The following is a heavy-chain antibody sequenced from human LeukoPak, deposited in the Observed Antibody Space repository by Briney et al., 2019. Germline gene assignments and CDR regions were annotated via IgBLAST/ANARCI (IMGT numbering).Heavy chain of an antibody. CDR3: ARPPYGSGSYDAFDI. CDR1: GYTFINYW. CDR2: IYPGDSDT. Sequence: GESLRISCKGSGYTFINYWIGWVRQMPGKGLEWMGIIYPGDSDTRYSPSFQGQVTFSADKPVSTAYLQWSSLKASDTAMYYCARPPYGSGSYDAFDIWGQGTMVIVSS. V-gene: IGHV5-51*01. J-gene: IGHJ3*02. D-gene: IGHD3-10*01.